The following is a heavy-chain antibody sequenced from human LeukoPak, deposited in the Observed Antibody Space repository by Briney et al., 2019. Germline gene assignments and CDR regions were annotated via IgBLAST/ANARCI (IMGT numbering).Heavy chain of an antibody. CDR3: AKDGGLWVSAHWGDS. J-gene: IGHJ4*02. CDR1: GFTLSSHW. CDR2: ITTSDGNT. D-gene: IGHD7-27*01. V-gene: IGHV3-23*01. Sequence: GGSLRLSCVVSGFTLSSHWMSWVRQAPGKGLEWVSTITTSDGNTYYADSVKGRSTVSRDNSKNTLFLQMNSLRAEDTAVYYCAKDGGLWVSAHWGDSWGRGTLVTVSS.